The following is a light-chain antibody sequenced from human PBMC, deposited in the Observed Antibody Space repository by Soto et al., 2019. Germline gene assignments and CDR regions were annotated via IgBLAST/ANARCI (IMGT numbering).Light chain of an antibody. Sequence: QSALTQPASVSGSPGQAITISCTGTSSDIGGYNSVSWYQHHPGKAPKLIIYDVSNRPSGVSSRFSGSKSDNTASLTISGLPADDAAEYYGRWYTSTPMIFGGGTKLTVL. V-gene: IGLV2-14*03. J-gene: IGLJ2*01. CDR3: RWYTSTPMI. CDR1: SSDIGGYNS. CDR2: DVS.